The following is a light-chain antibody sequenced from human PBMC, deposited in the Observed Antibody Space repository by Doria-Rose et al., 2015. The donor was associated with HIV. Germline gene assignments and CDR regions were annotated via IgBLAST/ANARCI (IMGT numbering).Light chain of an antibody. V-gene: IGKV3-20*01. CDR2: DGS. CDR3: HQYGTSWT. Sequence: TQSPGTLSLSPEERATLSCRASQSFSSTYLAWYQQKPGQAPSLLIYDGSTRATGIPDRCSASGSGTDFTLTINRLEPEDFALYYCHQYGTSWTFGQGTKVEI. J-gene: IGKJ1*01. CDR1: QSFSSTY.